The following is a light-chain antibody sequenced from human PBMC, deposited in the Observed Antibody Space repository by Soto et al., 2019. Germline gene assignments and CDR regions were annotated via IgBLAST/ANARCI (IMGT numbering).Light chain of an antibody. V-gene: IGLV1-44*01. CDR3: AAWDDSLNRPV. Sequence: QSVLTQPPSASGTPGQRVTISCSGSSSNIGGNTVNWYQQIPGTAPKLLIYSNSQRPSGVPDRFSGSKSGSSASLAISGLQSEDKADYYCAAWDDSLNRPVFGGGTQLTVL. CDR1: SSNIGGNT. J-gene: IGLJ7*01. CDR2: SNS.